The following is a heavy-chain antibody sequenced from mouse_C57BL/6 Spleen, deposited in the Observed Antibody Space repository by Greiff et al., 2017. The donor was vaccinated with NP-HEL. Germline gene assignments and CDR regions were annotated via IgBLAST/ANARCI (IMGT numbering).Heavy chain of an antibody. CDR3: ARRDDYDGGAMDY. CDR2: INPYNGGT. Sequence: EVQLHQSGPVLVKPGASVKMSCKASGYTFTDYYMNWVKQSHGKSLEWIGVINPYNGGTSYNQKFKGKATLTVDKSSSTAYMELNSLTSEDSAVYYCARRDDYDGGAMDYWGQGTSVTVSS. J-gene: IGHJ4*01. D-gene: IGHD2-4*01. CDR1: GYTFTDYY. V-gene: IGHV1-19*01.